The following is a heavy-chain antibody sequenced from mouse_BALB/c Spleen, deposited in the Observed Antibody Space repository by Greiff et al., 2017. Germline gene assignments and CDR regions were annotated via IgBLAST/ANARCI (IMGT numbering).Heavy chain of an antibody. V-gene: IGHV14-4*02. J-gene: IGHJ2*01. D-gene: IGHD2-3*01. CDR1: GFNIKDYY. CDR2: IDPENGDT. Sequence: VQLKQSGAELVRPGASVKLSCTASGFNIKDYYMHWVKQRPEQGLEWIGWIDPENGDTEYAPKFQGKATMTADTSSNTAYLQLSSLTSEDTAVYYCNGNYDGYGFDYWGQGTTLTVSS. CDR3: NGNYDGYGFDY.